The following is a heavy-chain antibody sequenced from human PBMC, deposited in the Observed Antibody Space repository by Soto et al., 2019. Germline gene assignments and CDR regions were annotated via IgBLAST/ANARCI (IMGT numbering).Heavy chain of an antibody. Sequence: ASVKVSCKASGYTLHWVRQAPGQGLEWMGIINPSGGSTSYAQKFQGRVTMTRDTSTSTVYMELSSLRSEDTAVYYCARGGPYSRWSYYFDYWGQGTQVTAPQ. CDR2: INPSGGST. J-gene: IGHJ4*02. D-gene: IGHD6-6*01. V-gene: IGHV1-46*01. CDR1: GYTL. CDR3: ARGGPYSRWSYYFDY.